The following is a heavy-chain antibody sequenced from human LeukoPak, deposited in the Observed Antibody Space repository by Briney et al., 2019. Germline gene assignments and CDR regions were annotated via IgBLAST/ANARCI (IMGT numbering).Heavy chain of an antibody. V-gene: IGHV3-23*01. D-gene: IGHD6-13*01. Sequence: GGSLRLSCAASGFTFSSNAMSWVRQAPGKGLEWVSAISGSGGSTYYADSVKGRFTISRDNSKDTLYLQMNSLRAEDTAVYYCTTDSSSWLGVFDYWGQGTLVTVSS. J-gene: IGHJ4*02. CDR2: ISGSGGST. CDR1: GFTFSSNA. CDR3: TTDSSSWLGVFDY.